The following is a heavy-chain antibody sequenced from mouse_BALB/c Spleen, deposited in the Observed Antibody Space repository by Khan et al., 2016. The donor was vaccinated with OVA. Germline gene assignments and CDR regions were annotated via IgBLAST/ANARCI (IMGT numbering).Heavy chain of an antibody. CDR3: ARGGAAYYRNDGGAMDY. CDR1: GYTFTTAG. D-gene: IGHD2-14*01. J-gene: IGHJ4*01. CDR2: INTHSGVP. Sequence: QIQLVQSGPELKKPGETVRISCKASGYTFTTAGMQWVQKMPGKGLKWIGWINTHSGVPKYAEDFKGRFAFSLETSASTVYLQITNPKNEDTATYFCARGGAAYYRNDGGAMDYWGQGTSGTVSS. V-gene: IGHV9-4*02.